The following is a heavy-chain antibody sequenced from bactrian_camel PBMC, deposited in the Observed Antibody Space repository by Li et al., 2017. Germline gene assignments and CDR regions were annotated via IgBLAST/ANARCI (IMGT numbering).Heavy chain of an antibody. Sequence: VQLVESGGGLVQPGGSLRLSCAGSGFTFSTTAMSWVRQAPGKGLEWVSRISNGGASTYYADSVKGRFTISQDNAKNTLYLQMDSLKPEDTARYYCVGDRGILAEGWCSRSWPNYWGHGTQVTVS. CDR3: VGDRGILAEGWCSRSWPNY. CDR2: ISNGGAST. CDR1: GFTFSTTA. D-gene: IGHD1*01. J-gene: IGHJ4*01. V-gene: IGHV3S31*01.